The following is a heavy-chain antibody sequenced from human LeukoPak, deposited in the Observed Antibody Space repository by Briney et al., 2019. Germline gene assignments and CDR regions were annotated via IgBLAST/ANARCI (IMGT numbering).Heavy chain of an antibody. Sequence: AGSLRLPCAASGSTFSSYAMSWVRQAPGKGLEWLSAISGSGGSTYYADSVKGRFTISRDNSKNTLYLQMNSLRAEDTAVYYCAITGVVGYWGQGTLVTVSS. CDR1: GSTFSSYA. CDR2: ISGSGGST. CDR3: AITGVVGY. J-gene: IGHJ4*02. D-gene: IGHD3-10*01. V-gene: IGHV3-23*01.